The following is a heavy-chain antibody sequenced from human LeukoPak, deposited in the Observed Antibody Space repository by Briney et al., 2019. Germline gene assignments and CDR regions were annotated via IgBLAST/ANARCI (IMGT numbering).Heavy chain of an antibody. V-gene: IGHV3-30-3*01. J-gene: IGHJ4*02. CDR3: ARETPRGSDFWSGPAPPYY. CDR2: ISYDGSNK. Sequence: GGSLRLSCAASGFTFSSYAMHWVRQAPGKGLEWVAVISYDGSNKYYADSVKGRFTISRDNSKNTLYLQMNSLRAEDTAVYYCARETPRGSDFWSGPAPPYYWGQGTLVTVSS. CDR1: GFTFSSYA. D-gene: IGHD3-3*01.